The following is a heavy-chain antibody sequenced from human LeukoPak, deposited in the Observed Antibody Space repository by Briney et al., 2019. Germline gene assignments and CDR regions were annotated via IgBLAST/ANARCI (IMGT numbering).Heavy chain of an antibody. Sequence: GGSLRLSCTTSGFTFSDYDASSVREAPGKAPKCLGFMRNKANGGTTAYAASAKSRFTLSRDVSKTIAHLQRSSLKAEDTAVYYCSRFYSSGWASGAFDIWGQGTMVTVSS. CDR3: SRFYSSGWASGAFDI. J-gene: IGHJ3*02. D-gene: IGHD3-22*01. CDR1: GFTFSDYD. V-gene: IGHV3-49*04. CDR2: MRNKANGGTT.